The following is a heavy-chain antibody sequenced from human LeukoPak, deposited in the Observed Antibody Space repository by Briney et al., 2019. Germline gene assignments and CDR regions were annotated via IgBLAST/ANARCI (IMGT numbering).Heavy chain of an antibody. CDR2: ISGSGGST. CDR1: GFTFSSYG. CDR3: AELGITMIGGV. Sequence: GGTLRLSCAASGFTFSSYGMSWVRQAPGKGLEWVSTISGSGGSTYYADSVKGRFTISRDNAKNSLYLQMNSLRAEDTAVYYCAELGITMIGGVWGKGTTVTISS. J-gene: IGHJ6*04. D-gene: IGHD3-10*02. V-gene: IGHV3-23*01.